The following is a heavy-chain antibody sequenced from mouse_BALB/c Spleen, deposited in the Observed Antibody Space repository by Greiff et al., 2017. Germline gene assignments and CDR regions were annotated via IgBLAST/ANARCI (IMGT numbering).Heavy chain of an antibody. CDR3: ARDGLHFAY. J-gene: IGHJ3*01. D-gene: IGHD2-4*01. CDR2: ISSGGSYT. CDR1: GFTFSSYA. V-gene: IGHV5-9-4*01. Sequence: EVQLVESGGGLVKPGGSLKLSCAASGFTFSSYAMSWVRQSPEKRLEWVAEISSGGSYTYYPDTVTGRFTISRDNAKNTLYLEMSSLRSEDTAMYYCARDGLHFAYWGQGTLVTVSA.